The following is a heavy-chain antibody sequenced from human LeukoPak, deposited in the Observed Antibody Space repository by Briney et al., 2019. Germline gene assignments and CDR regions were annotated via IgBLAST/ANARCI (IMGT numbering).Heavy chain of an antibody. V-gene: IGHV3-30*04. D-gene: IGHD2-21*02. CDR3: ARRDCGGDCYAPFQH. CDR1: GFTFSSYA. CDR2: ISYDGSNK. J-gene: IGHJ1*01. Sequence: PGRSLRLSCAASGFTFSSYAMHWVRQAPGKGLEWVAVISYDGSNKYYADSVKGRFTISRDNSKNTLYLQVNSLRAEDTAVYYCARRDCGGDCYAPFQHWGQGTLVTVSS.